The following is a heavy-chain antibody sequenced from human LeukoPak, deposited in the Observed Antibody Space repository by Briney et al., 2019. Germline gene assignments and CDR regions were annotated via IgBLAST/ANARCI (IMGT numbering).Heavy chain of an antibody. CDR3: ARGQMRRITIFGVVPKNWFDP. V-gene: IGHV1-8*01. CDR1: GYTFTSYD. Sequence: ASVKVSCKASGYTFTSYDINWVRQATGQGLEWKGWMNPNSGNTGYAQKFQGRVTMTRNTSISTAYMELSSLRSEDTAVYYCARGQMRRITIFGVVPKNWFDPWGQGTLVTVSS. J-gene: IGHJ5*02. CDR2: MNPNSGNT. D-gene: IGHD3-3*01.